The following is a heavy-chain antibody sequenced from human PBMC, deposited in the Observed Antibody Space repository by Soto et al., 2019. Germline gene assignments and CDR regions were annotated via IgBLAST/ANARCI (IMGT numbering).Heavy chain of an antibody. CDR3: AKQVVPGGPYYFDY. Sequence: GGSLRLSCAACGLTFSSYAMSWVRQAPGKRLEWVSAISGSGGSTYYADSVKGRFTISRDNSKNTLYLQMNSLRAEDTAVYYCAKQVVPGGPYYFDYWGQGTLVTVSS. CDR2: ISGSGGST. D-gene: IGHD2-2*01. CDR1: GLTFSSYA. J-gene: IGHJ4*02. V-gene: IGHV3-23*01.